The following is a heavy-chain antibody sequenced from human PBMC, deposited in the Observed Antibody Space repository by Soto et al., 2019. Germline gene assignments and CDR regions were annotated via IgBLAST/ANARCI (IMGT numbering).Heavy chain of an antibody. V-gene: IGHV4-39*01. CDR2: IYYSGST. D-gene: IGHD7-27*01. J-gene: IGHJ3*02. CDR3: ARHVGTKDAFDI. CDR1: GGSISSSSYY. Sequence: QLQLQESGPGLVKPSETLSLTCTVSGGSISSSSYYWGWIRQPPGKGLEWIGSIYYSGSTYYNPSLKSRVTISVDTSKNQFSLKLSSVTAADTAVYYCARHVGTKDAFDIWGQGTMVTVSS.